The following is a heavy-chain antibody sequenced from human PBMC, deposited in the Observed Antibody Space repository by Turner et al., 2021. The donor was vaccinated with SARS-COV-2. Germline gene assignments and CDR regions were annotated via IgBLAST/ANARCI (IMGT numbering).Heavy chain of an antibody. CDR3: AKAGFGYSSGWGYFDY. CDR1: GFTFSRYG. V-gene: IGHV3-33*06. D-gene: IGHD6-19*01. CDR2: IWYDGSNK. J-gene: IGHJ4*02. Sequence: QVQLVESGGGVVQPGRSLRLSCSASGFTFSRYGMHWVRPAPGKGMEWVAVIWYDGSNKYYADYVKGRFTISRDNSKNTLYLQMNSLRAEDTAVYYCAKAGFGYSSGWGYFDYWGQGTLVTVSS.